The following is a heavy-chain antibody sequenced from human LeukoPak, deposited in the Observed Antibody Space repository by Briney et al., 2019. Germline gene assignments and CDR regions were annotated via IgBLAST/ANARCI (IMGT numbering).Heavy chain of an antibody. CDR2: ISPGGNTI. V-gene: IGHV3-11*01. J-gene: IGHJ4*02. CDR3: AAGRDIAVAGPGGYFDY. CDR1: GFTFSDYH. Sequence: GASLRLSCAASGFTFSDYHMNWIRQAPGKGLEWVSYISPGGNTIYFADSVNGRLTLSRDSARNSLSLQMNSLTAEDTAVYYCAAGRDIAVAGPGGYFDYWGRGTLVTVSS. D-gene: IGHD6-19*01.